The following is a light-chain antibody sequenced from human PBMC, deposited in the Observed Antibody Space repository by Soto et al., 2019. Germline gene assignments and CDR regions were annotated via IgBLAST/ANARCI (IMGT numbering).Light chain of an antibody. CDR3: PDPSLSPRP. V-gene: IGKV3-11*01. CDR2: DVS. J-gene: IGKJ1*01. Sequence: NGLKNSVATLSLKKEKRATLSCMASQNISNYLIWYQQKPGQAPRLLIYDVSNRATGIPTRFSGSGSGTDFSLTISSLEPEDFAVYYCPDPSLSPRPFGQGSKVAIK. CDR1: QNISNY.